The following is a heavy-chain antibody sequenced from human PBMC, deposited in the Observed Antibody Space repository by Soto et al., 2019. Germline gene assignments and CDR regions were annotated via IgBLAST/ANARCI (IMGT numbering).Heavy chain of an antibody. CDR1: GFTFSSYS. V-gene: IGHV3-48*02. Sequence: GGSLRLSCAASGFTFSSYSMNWVRQALGKGLEWVSYISSSSSTIYYADSVKGRFTISRDNPKNSLYLQMNSLRDEDTAVYYCARVRFQHSITGTVSTFDYWGQGTLVTVSS. CDR3: ARVRFQHSITGTVSTFDY. D-gene: IGHD1-20*01. CDR2: ISSSSSTI. J-gene: IGHJ4*02.